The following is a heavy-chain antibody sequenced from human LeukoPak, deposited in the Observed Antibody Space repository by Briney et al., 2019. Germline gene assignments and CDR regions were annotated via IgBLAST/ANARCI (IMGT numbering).Heavy chain of an antibody. V-gene: IGHV4-39*07. CDR3: ARLSGYGLHYYYHMDV. D-gene: IGHD5-12*01. CDR1: GGSIRSGSYY. Sequence: PSETLSLTCTVSGGSIRSGSYYWSWIRQPAGKGLEWIGSIYYSGSTYYNPSLKSRVTISVDTSKNQFSLKLSSVTAADTAVYYCARLSGYGLHYYYHMDVWGKGTTVTVSS. CDR2: IYYSGST. J-gene: IGHJ6*03.